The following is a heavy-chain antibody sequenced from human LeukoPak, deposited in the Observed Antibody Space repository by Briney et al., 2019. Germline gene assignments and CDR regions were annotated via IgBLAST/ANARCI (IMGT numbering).Heavy chain of an antibody. D-gene: IGHD3-22*01. J-gene: IGHJ3*02. CDR1: GYSFTSYW. CDR2: IFPGDSDT. Sequence: GESLKISCKGSGYSFTSYWIGWVRQMPGKGLEWMGIIFPGDSDTRYSPSFQGQVTISADKSISTASLQWSSLKASDTAMYYCARLISVASSGLLEAFDIWGQGTMVTVSS. V-gene: IGHV5-51*01. CDR3: ARLISVASSGLLEAFDI.